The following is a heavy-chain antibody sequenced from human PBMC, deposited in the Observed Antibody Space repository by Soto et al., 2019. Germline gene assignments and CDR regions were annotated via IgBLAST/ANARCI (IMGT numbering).Heavy chain of an antibody. D-gene: IGHD6-19*01. CDR3: AGNIAVAGTYGMDV. CDR2: INHSGST. J-gene: IGHJ6*02. CDR1: GGSFSGYY. V-gene: IGHV4-34*01. Sequence: SETLSLTCAVYGGSFSGYYWSWIRQPPGKGLEWIGEINHSGSTNYNPSLKSRVTISVDTSKNQFSLKLSSVTAADTAVYYCAGNIAVAGTYGMDVWGQGTTVTVSS.